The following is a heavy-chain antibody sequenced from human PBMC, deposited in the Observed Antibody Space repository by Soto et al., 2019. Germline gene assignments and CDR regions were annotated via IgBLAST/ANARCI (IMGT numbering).Heavy chain of an antibody. D-gene: IGHD5-12*01. CDR1: GGTFSSYT. Sequence: SVKVSCKASGGTFSSYTISWVRQAPGQGLEWMGRIIPILGIANYAQKFQGRVTITADKSTSTAYMELSSLRSEDTAVYYCVLVATITAYYYYGMDVWGQGTTVTVSS. J-gene: IGHJ6*02. V-gene: IGHV1-69*02. CDR3: VLVATITAYYYYGMDV. CDR2: IIPILGIA.